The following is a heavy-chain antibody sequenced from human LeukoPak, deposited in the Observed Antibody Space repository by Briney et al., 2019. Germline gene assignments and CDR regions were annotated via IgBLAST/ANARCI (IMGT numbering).Heavy chain of an antibody. D-gene: IGHD2-15*01. J-gene: IGHJ4*02. CDR1: VFTFSSYA. V-gene: IGHV3-23*01. CDR2: ISGSGGST. CDR3: AKCLGDSGYSSLDN. Sequence: GGSLRLSCAASVFTFSSYAMSWARQAPGKGLEWVSAISGSGGSTYHADSVKGRFTISRDNYKNTLSLQMNSLRAEDTAVYYCAKCLGDSGYSSLDNWGQGTLVTVSS.